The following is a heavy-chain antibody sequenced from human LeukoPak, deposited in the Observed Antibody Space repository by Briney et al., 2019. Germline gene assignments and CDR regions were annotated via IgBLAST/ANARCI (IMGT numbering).Heavy chain of an antibody. CDR1: GGSFTDYY. Sequence: PSETLSLTCTVSGGSFTDYYWSWIRQSPGKGLEWIGYIYYTGTSYNPSLKSRVTISVDTSKNQFSLKLSSVTAADTAVYYCATQGGIVVVPAAFDPWGQGTLGTVSS. D-gene: IGHD2-2*01. CDR3: ATQGGIVVVPAAFDP. J-gene: IGHJ5*02. V-gene: IGHV4-59*12. CDR2: IYYTGT.